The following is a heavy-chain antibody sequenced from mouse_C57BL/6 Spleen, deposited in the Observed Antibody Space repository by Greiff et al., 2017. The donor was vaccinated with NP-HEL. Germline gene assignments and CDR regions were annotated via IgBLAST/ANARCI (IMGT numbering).Heavy chain of an antibody. D-gene: IGHD2-3*01. Sequence: EVKLMESGGGLVQSGRSLRLSCATSGFTFSDFYMEWVRQAPGKGLEWIAASRNKADDYTTEYSASVKGRFIVSRDTSQSILYLQMNALRAEDTAIYYCARDAIYEGPFAYWGQGALVTVSA. V-gene: IGHV7-1*01. J-gene: IGHJ3*01. CDR1: GFTFSDFY. CDR2: SRNKADDYTT. CDR3: ARDAIYEGPFAY.